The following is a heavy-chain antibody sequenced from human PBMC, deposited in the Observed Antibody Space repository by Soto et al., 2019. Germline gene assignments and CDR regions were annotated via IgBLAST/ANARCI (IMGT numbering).Heavy chain of an antibody. CDR2: IYWDDDK. J-gene: IGHJ6*02. Sequence: ITLKESGPTLVKPTQTPTLTCTFSGFSLSTSGVGVAWIRQPPGKALEWLALIYWDDDKRYRPSLESRLTITKDTSKNQVVLTMTNMDSVDTATYYCAYLPCSGGSCYSFSFSGMDVWGQGTTVTVSS. V-gene: IGHV2-5*02. D-gene: IGHD2-15*01. CDR1: GFSLSTSGVG. CDR3: AYLPCSGGSCYSFSFSGMDV.